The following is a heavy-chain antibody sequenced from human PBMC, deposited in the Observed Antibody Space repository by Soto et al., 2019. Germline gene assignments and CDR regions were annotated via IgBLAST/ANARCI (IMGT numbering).Heavy chain of an antibody. J-gene: IGHJ6*02. CDR3: AKGGAIVAAGTRVYLYNAMDV. V-gene: IGHV1-2*02. CDR2: INPNSGDT. Sequence: ASVKVSCKASGYTFTGYYVHWVRQAPGQGLEWMGWINPNSGDTYLAQRFQGRVTMNRDTSIGTAYMELRGLTSDDTAAYYCAKGGAIVAAGTRVYLYNAMDVSGQGTTVTVSS. CDR1: GYTFTGYY. D-gene: IGHD1-26*01.